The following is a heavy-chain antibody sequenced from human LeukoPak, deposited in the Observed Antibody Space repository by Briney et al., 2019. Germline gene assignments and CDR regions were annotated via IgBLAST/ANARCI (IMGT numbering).Heavy chain of an antibody. CDR1: GFTFSNYW. J-gene: IGHJ4*02. CDR2: INSDGSSR. Sequence: GGSLRLSCAASGFTFSNYWMHWVRQAPGKGLVWVSRINSDGSSRNYAHSVKGRFTLSRDNAKNTLYLKMSSLRAEDTAVYYCASASSHRIAAGGDYWGQGTLVTVSS. V-gene: IGHV3-74*01. D-gene: IGHD6-13*01. CDR3: ASASSHRIAAGGDY.